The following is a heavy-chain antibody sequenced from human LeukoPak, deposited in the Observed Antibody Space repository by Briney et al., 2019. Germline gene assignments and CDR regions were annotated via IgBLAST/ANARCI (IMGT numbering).Heavy chain of an antibody. Sequence: YPSETLSLTCTVSGDSFSSHYWTWIRQPPGKGLEWIGYISYIGSTNYNPSLKSRVTISIDTSKNQFSLKLGSVTAADTAVYYCARDLVTVTKGFDIWGQGTMVSVSS. CDR2: ISYIGST. J-gene: IGHJ3*02. CDR3: ARDLVTVTKGFDI. CDR1: GDSFSSHY. D-gene: IGHD4-17*01. V-gene: IGHV4-59*11.